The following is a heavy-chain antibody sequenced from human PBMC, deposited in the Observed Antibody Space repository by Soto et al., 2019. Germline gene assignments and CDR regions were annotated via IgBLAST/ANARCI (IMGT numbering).Heavy chain of an antibody. J-gene: IGHJ6*03. D-gene: IGHD3-10*01. CDR1: GGSFSGYY. CDR2: SNDSGST. CDR3: ARGLLLWFGELSRRGGYYDYMDV. Sequence: QVQLQQWGAGLLKPSETLSLTCAVHGGSFSGYYWSWIRQTPGKGLEWIGESNDSGSTNNNPSVKSGVTKVVDTPKNRFSLKLSSVTAADTAVYYCARGLLLWFGELSRRGGYYDYMDVWGKGTAVTVSS. V-gene: IGHV4-34*01.